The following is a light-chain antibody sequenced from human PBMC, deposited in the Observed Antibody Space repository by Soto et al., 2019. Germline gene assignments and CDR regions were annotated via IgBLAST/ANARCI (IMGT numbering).Light chain of an antibody. V-gene: IGLV2-14*03. Sequence: QSALTQPASVSGSPGQSITISCTGSTSDIGGYNYVSWYQQHPGKAPKLLIYDVSYRPSGISDRFSGSKSGNTASLTISGLQPEGEADYYCSSYGASSTLFGGGTQLTVL. CDR2: DVS. CDR3: SSYGASSTL. CDR1: TSDIGGYNY. J-gene: IGLJ2*01.